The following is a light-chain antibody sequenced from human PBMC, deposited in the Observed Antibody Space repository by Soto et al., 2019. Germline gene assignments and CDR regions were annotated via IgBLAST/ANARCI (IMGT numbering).Light chain of an antibody. CDR2: LAS. Sequence: DIRMTQSPSSLSASVGDRVTITCRASQSISNYLNWYQQRPGKAPKLLIYLASSLSSGVPSKFSGSGSGTDFTLTISVLQPEDSATYYGQQTYNTPLTFGQGTKVEIK. J-gene: IGKJ1*01. CDR3: QQTYNTPLT. CDR1: QSISNY. V-gene: IGKV1-39*01.